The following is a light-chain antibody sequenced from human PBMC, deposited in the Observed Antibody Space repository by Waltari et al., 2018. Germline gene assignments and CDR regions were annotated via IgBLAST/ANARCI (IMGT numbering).Light chain of an antibody. V-gene: IGLV1-51*02. Sequence: QSVLTQPPSVSAAPGQRVTISCSGGSSNIGNNYVSWYRQFPGTAPKLLIYENTGRPSGIPGRVSGSTSGTSVTLYITGRQAGDEADYYCGTWDSSLSGAVFGGGTHLTVL. CDR2: ENT. CDR1: SSNIGNNY. J-gene: IGLJ7*01. CDR3: GTWDSSLSGAV.